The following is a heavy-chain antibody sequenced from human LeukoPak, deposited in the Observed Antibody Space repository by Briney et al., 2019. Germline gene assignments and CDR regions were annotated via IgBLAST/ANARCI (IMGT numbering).Heavy chain of an antibody. CDR1: GFTFSSYG. D-gene: IGHD2/OR15-2a*01. CDR2: ISYDGSNK. Sequence: GRSLRLSCAASGFTFSSYGMHWVRQAPGKGLEWVAVISYDGSNKYYADSVKGRFTISRDNSKNTLYPQMNSLRAEDTAVYYCAKDQVLQSFGDHNWFDPWGQGTLVTVSS. V-gene: IGHV3-30*18. J-gene: IGHJ5*02. CDR3: AKDQVLQSFGDHNWFDP.